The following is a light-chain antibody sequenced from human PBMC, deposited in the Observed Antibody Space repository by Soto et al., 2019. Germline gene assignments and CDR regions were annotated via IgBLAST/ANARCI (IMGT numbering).Light chain of an antibody. Sequence: QSVLTQPPSVSAAPGQKVTISCSGSSSNIGGNSVSWYQQLPGTAPKLLIYDDNKRPSGIPDRFSGSKSGTSATLGITGFQTGDEADYYCGSLDSSLSGYVFATGTKVTVL. CDR3: GSLDSSLSGYV. V-gene: IGLV1-51*01. J-gene: IGLJ1*01. CDR1: SSNIGGNS. CDR2: DDN.